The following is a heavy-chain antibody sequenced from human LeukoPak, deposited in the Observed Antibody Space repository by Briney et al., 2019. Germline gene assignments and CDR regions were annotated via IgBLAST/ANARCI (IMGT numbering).Heavy chain of an antibody. CDR2: INHSGST. CDR1: GGSFSGYY. CDR3: ARGGSRYDYVWGSYRSPYYYYGMDV. Sequence: PSETLSLTCAVYGGSFSGYYWSWIRQPPGRGLEWIGEINHSGSTNYNPSLKSRVTISVDTSKNQFSLKLSSVTAADTAVYYCARGGSRYDYVWGSYRSPYYYYGMDVWGQGTTVTVSS. D-gene: IGHD3-16*02. V-gene: IGHV4-34*01. J-gene: IGHJ6*02.